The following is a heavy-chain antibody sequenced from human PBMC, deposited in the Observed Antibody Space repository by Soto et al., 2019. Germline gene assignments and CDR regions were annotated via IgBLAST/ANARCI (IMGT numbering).Heavy chain of an antibody. CDR2: IYYSGST. J-gene: IGHJ3*02. CDR1: GGSISSYY. V-gene: IGHV4-59*01. CDR3: ARDSPVHDAFDI. Sequence: SETLSLTCTVSGGSISSYYWSWIRQPPGKGLEWIGYIYYSGSTNYNPSLKSRVTISVDTSKNQFSLKLSSVTAAVTAVYYCARDSPVHDAFDIWGQGTMVTVSS.